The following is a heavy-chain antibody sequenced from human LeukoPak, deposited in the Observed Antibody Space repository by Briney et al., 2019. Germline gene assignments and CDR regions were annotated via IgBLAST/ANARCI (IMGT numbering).Heavy chain of an antibody. Sequence: GGSLRLSCAASGLIVRDNYMNWVRQAPGKGLEWVSSISSSSSYIYYADSVKGRFTISRDNAKNSLYLQMNSLRAEDTAVYYCAWDGYWGQGTLVTVSS. D-gene: IGHD1-26*01. CDR3: AWDGY. J-gene: IGHJ4*02. V-gene: IGHV3-21*01. CDR2: ISSSSSYI. CDR1: GLIVRDNY.